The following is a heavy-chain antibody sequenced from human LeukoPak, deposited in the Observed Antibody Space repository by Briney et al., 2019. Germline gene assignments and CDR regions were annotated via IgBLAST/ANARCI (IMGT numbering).Heavy chain of an antibody. Sequence: PSETLSLTCTVSGGSIRSYYWSWIRQPPGKGLEWIGYIYYSGSTNYNPSLKSRVTISVDTSKNQFSLKLSSVTAADTAVYYCARSMGYDILTGLFYFDYWGQGTLVTVSS. CDR2: IYYSGST. CDR3: ARSMGYDILTGLFYFDY. J-gene: IGHJ4*02. D-gene: IGHD3-9*01. V-gene: IGHV4-59*08. CDR1: GGSIRSYY.